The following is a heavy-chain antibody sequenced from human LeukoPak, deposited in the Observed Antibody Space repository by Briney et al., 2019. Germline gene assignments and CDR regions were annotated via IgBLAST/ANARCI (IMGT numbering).Heavy chain of an antibody. J-gene: IGHJ4*02. V-gene: IGHV1-18*01. Sequence: ASVKVSCKASGYTFTSYGISWVRQAPGQGLEWMGWISAYNGNTNYAQKLQGRVTMTTDTSTSTAYMELRSLRSDDTAVYYCARDVRRYYYDSRGYSFWGQGTLVTVSS. CDR3: ARDVRRYYYDSRGYSF. D-gene: IGHD3-22*01. CDR2: ISAYNGNT. CDR1: GYTFTSYG.